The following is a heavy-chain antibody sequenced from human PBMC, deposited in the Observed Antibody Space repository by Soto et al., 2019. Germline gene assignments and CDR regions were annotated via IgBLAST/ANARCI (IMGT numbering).Heavy chain of an antibody. J-gene: IGHJ2*01. V-gene: IGHV6-1*01. D-gene: IGHD6-19*01. CDR1: GDSVSSNSAT. CDR2: TYYRSKWYN. Sequence: QSQTLSLTCAISGDSVSSNSATWNWIRQSPSRGLEWLGRTYYRSKWYNDYAVSVKSRITINPDTSKNQFSLQLNSVTPEDTAVYYCARDPVKGIQGLGIWYFDLWGRGTLVTVSS. CDR3: ARDPVKGIQGLGIWYFDL.